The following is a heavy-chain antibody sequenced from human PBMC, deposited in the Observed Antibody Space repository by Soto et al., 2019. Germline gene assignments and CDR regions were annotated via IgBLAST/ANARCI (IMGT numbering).Heavy chain of an antibody. CDR1: GFTFSDYY. J-gene: IGHJ3*01. CDR2: ISSSGSTI. Sequence: GGSLRLSCGASGFTFSDYYMSWIRQAPGKGLEWVSYISSSGSTIYYADSVKGRFTISRDNAKNSLYLQMNSLRAEDTAVYYCARVWAYYDSSLSYWGQGTMVTVSS. CDR3: ARVWAYYDSSLSY. D-gene: IGHD3-22*01. V-gene: IGHV3-11*01.